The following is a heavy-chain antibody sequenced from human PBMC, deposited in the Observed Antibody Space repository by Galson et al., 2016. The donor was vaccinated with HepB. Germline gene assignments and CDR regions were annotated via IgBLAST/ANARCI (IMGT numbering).Heavy chain of an antibody. CDR1: GFTVSSNY. Sequence: SLRLSCAASGFTVSSNYMSWVRQAPGKGLEWVSGVTWNSENIGYADSVKGRFTISRDNAKNSLYLQMDSLRAEDTAVYYCARGDRHSSSWWGFDYWGQGTLVTVSS. V-gene: IGHV3-53*01. J-gene: IGHJ4*02. D-gene: IGHD6-13*01. CDR2: TWNSENI. CDR3: ARGDRHSSSWWGFDY.